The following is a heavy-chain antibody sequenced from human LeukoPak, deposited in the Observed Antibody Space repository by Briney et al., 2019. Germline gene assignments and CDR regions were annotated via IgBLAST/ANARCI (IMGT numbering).Heavy chain of an antibody. J-gene: IGHJ5*02. CDR1: GGTFSVDY. Sequence: PSETLSLTCAVYGGTFSVDYWSWIRQPPGKGLEWIGEINHSGSTNYNPSLKSRVTISVDTSKNQFSLTLSSVTAAETAGYYSSRSGVLYWIQAWGQGTLVTVSS. V-gene: IGHV4-34*01. CDR3: SRSGVLYWIQA. CDR2: INHSGST. D-gene: IGHD2-15*01.